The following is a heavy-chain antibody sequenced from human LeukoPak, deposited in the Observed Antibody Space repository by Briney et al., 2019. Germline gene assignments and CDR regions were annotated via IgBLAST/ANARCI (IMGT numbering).Heavy chain of an antibody. J-gene: IGHJ4*02. CDR3: ARAGPASEAPMFYFDY. CDR1: GFTFSIYS. D-gene: IGHD3-10*01. V-gene: IGHV3-21*01. Sequence: GGSLRLSCAASGFTFSIYSMNWVRQAPGKGLEWVSCITSRSDYIGYADSVKGLFTISRDNAKNSVYLQLSRLRVEDTAVYYCARAGPASEAPMFYFDYWGQGALVTVSS. CDR2: ITSRSDYI.